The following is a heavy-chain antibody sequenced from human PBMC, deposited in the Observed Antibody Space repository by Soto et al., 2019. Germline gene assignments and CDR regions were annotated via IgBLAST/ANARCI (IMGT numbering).Heavy chain of an antibody. Sequence: QVQLVQSEAEVKKPGASVKVSCKASGYTFTSYDINWVRQATGQGLEWMGWMNPNSGNTGYAQKFQGRGTITRNTSRTTAYMELRSLRSEYTALYYCARNGNVGSWGFNLWGQGTLVTGSS. D-gene: IGHD6-13*01. V-gene: IGHV1-8*01. J-gene: IGHJ5*02. CDR2: MNPNSGNT. CDR1: GYTFTSYD. CDR3: ARNGNVGSWGFNL.